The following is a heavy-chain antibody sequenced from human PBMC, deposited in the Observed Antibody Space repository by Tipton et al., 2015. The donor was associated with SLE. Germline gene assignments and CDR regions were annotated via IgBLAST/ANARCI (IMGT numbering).Heavy chain of an antibody. CDR2: ISAYNGNT. D-gene: IGHD1-26*01. CDR1: GYTFTSYG. V-gene: IGHV1-18*01. Sequence: QSGAEVKKPGASVKVSCEASGYTFTSYGISWVRQAPGQGLEWMGWISAYNGNTNYAQKLQGRVTMTTDTSTSTAYMELRSLRSDDTAVYYCARDRFGGSYFNYYYGMDVWGQGTTVTVSS. J-gene: IGHJ6*02. CDR3: ARDRFGGSYFNYYYGMDV.